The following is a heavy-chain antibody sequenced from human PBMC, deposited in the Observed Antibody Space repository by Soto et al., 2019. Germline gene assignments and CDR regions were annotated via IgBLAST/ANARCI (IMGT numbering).Heavy chain of an antibody. CDR2: INHSGST. V-gene: IGHV4-34*01. J-gene: IGHJ6*02. CDR1: GGSFSGYY. Sequence: SETLSLTCAVYGGSFSGYYWSWIRQPPGKGLEWIGEINHSGSTNYNPSLKSRVTISVDTSKNQFSLKLSSVTAADTAVYYCARVKKMWSGYPYYYYGMDVWGQGTTVTVSS. D-gene: IGHD3-3*01. CDR3: ARVKKMWSGYPYYYYGMDV.